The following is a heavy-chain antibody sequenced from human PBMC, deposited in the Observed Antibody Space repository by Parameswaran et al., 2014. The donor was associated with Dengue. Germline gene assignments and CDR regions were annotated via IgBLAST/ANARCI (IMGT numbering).Heavy chain of an antibody. CDR2: ISSSSSYI. Sequence: GESLKISCAASGFTFSSYSMNWVRQAPGKGLEWVSSISSSSSYIYYADSVKGRFTISRDNAKNSLYLQMNSLRAEDTAVYYCARLLGTMGIDYWGQGTLVTVSS. CDR3: ARLLGTMGIDY. V-gene: IGHV3-21*01. D-gene: IGHD7-27*01. J-gene: IGHJ4*02. CDR1: GFTFSSYS.